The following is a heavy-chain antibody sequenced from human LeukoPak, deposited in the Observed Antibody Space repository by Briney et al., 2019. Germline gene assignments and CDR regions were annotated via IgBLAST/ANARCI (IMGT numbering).Heavy chain of an antibody. D-gene: IGHD2-15*01. CDR1: GFTFSSYA. Sequence: PGGSLRLSCAASGFTFSSYAMHWVRQAPGKGLEWVAVISYDGSNKYYADSVKGRFTISRDNSKNTLYLQMNGLRAEDTAVYYCASEGGYWGQGTLVTVSS. CDR3: ASEGGY. J-gene: IGHJ4*02. CDR2: ISYDGSNK. V-gene: IGHV3-30*04.